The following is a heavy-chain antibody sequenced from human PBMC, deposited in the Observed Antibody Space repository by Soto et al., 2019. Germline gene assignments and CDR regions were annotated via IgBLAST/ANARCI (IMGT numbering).Heavy chain of an antibody. V-gene: IGHV3-23*01. CDR1: GFTFSTYA. Sequence: EVQLLESGGGLVQPGGSLRLSCAASGFTFSTYALTWVRQAPGKGLEWVSVISGNGDNTYYADSVKGRFTISRDNSKNTRDLQMNSVRAVDRGVYYWAKGSDLQSNWYVDLWCRGTLVAVSS. J-gene: IGHJ2*01. CDR2: ISGNGDNT. D-gene: IGHD4-4*01. CDR3: AKGSDLQSNWYVDL.